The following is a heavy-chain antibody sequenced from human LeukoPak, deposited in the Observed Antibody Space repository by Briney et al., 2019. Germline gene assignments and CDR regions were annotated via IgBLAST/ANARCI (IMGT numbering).Heavy chain of an antibody. Sequence: GGSLRLSCAASGFTFSTYWMTWVRQAPGKGLEWVASMNQDGSGKFYVDSVKGRFTISRDNAQKSLYLEMNSLRAEDTAFYYCARAVTSTEGYWGQGTLVTVSS. J-gene: IGHJ4*02. V-gene: IGHV3-7*03. CDR1: GFTFSTYW. CDR3: ARAVTSTEGY. D-gene: IGHD4-17*01. CDR2: MNQDGSGK.